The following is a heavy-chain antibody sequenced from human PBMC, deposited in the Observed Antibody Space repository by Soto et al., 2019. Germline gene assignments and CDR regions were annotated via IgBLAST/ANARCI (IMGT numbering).Heavy chain of an antibody. J-gene: IGHJ4*02. Sequence: ETLSLTCTVSGGPMSEYFWSWIRQSPGKGLEWIGYVYYLGSTDYNPSLKSRVMISVDTSKRQFSLKLSSVTVADTAIYYCARDGYDGSGSPFPAYWGPGIQVTVSS. CDR1: GGPMSEYF. D-gene: IGHD3-10*01. CDR2: VYYLGST. V-gene: IGHV4-59*01. CDR3: ARDGYDGSGSPFPAY.